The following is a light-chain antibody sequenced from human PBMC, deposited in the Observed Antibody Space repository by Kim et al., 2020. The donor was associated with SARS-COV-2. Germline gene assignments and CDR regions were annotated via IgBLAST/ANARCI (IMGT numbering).Light chain of an antibody. Sequence: SASVGDRVTITCRASESIGTWLAWYQQKPGRAPRLLIYRASTLENGVPSRFSGTGSGTEFSLSITSLQPDDFATYYRQHYSRFPYTFGQGTKLEI. CDR1: ESIGTW. J-gene: IGKJ2*01. CDR3: QHYSRFPYT. V-gene: IGKV1-5*03. CDR2: RAS.